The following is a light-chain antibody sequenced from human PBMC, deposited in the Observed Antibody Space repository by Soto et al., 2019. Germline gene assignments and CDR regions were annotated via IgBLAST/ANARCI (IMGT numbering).Light chain of an antibody. J-gene: IGKJ4*01. V-gene: IGKV3-11*01. CDR2: DAS. CDR1: QSVSSY. Sequence: EIVLTXSPATLSLSPGERATLSCRASQSVSSYLAWYQQKPGQAPRLLIYDASNRATGIPARFSGSGSGTDFTLNISRLEPEDFAVYYCQQRSNWPFLTFGGGTKVEIK. CDR3: QQRSNWPFLT.